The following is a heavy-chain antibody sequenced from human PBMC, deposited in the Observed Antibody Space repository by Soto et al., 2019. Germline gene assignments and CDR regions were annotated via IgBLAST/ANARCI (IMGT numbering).Heavy chain of an antibody. CDR2: IIPIFGTA. V-gene: IGHV1-69*01. J-gene: IGHJ6*02. CDR3: ARVPDIVVVIEERYYYYGMDV. Sequence: QVQLVQSGAEVKKPGSSVKVSCKASGGTFSSYAISWVRQAPGQGLEWMGGIIPIFGTANYAQKFQGRVTITADESTSTAYMELSSLRSEDTAVYYCARVPDIVVVIEERYYYYGMDVWGQGTTVTVSS. D-gene: IGHD2-15*01. CDR1: GGTFSSYA.